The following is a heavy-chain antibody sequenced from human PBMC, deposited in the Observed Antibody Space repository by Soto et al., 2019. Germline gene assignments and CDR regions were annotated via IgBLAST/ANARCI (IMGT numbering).Heavy chain of an antibody. CDR3: AKDDQPGLGMDV. CDR1: GFTFSSYG. J-gene: IGHJ6*02. CDR2: ISYDGSNK. V-gene: IGHV3-30*18. Sequence: QVQLVESGGGVVQPGRSLRLSCAASGFTFSSYGMHWVRQAPGKGLEWVAVISYDGSNKYYADSVKGRFTISRDNSKNTLHLQMNSLRAEDTAVYYCAKDDQPGLGMDVWGQGTTVTVSS. D-gene: IGHD2-2*01.